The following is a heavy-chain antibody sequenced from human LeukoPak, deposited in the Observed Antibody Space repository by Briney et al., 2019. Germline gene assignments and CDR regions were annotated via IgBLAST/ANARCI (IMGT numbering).Heavy chain of an antibody. D-gene: IGHD3-3*01. Sequence: GIPRLSCAASGFTFSSYSMNWVRQAPGKGLEWVSSISSSSSYIYYADSVKGRFTISRDNAKNSLYLQMNSLRAEDTAVYYCARDYELEWFIDYWGQGTLVTVSS. V-gene: IGHV3-21*01. CDR1: GFTFSSYS. CDR2: ISSSSSYI. J-gene: IGHJ4*02. CDR3: ARDYELEWFIDY.